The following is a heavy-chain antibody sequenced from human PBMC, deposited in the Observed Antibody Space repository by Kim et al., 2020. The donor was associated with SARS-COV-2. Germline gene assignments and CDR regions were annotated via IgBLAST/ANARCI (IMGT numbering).Heavy chain of an antibody. D-gene: IGHD2-2*01. CDR3: ARDPLAGYCSSTSCYARLVGWFDP. CDR1: GGSISSSNW. CDR2: IYNSGST. V-gene: IGHV4-4*02. J-gene: IGHJ5*02. Sequence: SETLSLTCAVSGGSISSSNWWSWVRQPPGKGLEWIGEIYNSGSTNYNPSLKSRVTISVDKSKNQFSLKLSSVTAADTAVYYCARDPLAGYCSSTSCYARLVGWFDPWGQGTLVTVSS.